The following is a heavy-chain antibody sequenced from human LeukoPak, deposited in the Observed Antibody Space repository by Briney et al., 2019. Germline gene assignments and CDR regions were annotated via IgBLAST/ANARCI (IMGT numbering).Heavy chain of an antibody. D-gene: IGHD2-2*01. CDR1: GGSISSSSYY. Sequence: PSETLSLTCTVSGGSISSSSYYWGWIRQPPGKGLEWIGSIYYSGSTYYNPSLKSRVTISVDTSKNQFSLKLSSVTAADTAVYYCARGTSHCFDYWGQGTLVTVSS. J-gene: IGHJ4*02. CDR2: IYYSGST. CDR3: ARGTSHCFDY. V-gene: IGHV4-39*01.